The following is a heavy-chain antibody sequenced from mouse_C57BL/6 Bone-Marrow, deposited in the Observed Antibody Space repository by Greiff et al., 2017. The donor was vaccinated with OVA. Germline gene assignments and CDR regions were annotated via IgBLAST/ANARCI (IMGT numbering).Heavy chain of an antibody. CDR1: GFTFSDYG. D-gene: IGHD1-1*01. V-gene: IGHV5-17*01. CDR3: ARHYYGSLYAMDY. CDR2: ISSGSSTI. Sequence: EVKLVESGGGLVKPGGSLKLSCAASGFTFSDYGMHWVRQAPEKGLEWVAYISSGSSTIYYADTVKGRFTISRDNAKNTLFLQMTSLRSEDTAMYYCARHYYGSLYAMDYWGQGTSVTVSS. J-gene: IGHJ4*01.